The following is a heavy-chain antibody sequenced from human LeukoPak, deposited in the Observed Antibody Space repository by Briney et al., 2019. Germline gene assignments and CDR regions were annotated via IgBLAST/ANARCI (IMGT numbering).Heavy chain of an antibody. V-gene: IGHV3-53*01. CDR3: AREGIAAAGTFDY. D-gene: IGHD6-13*01. Sequence: GGSLRLSCAASGFMFSSYWMHWVRQAPGKGLEWVSVIYSGGSTYYADSVKGRFTISRDNSKNTLYLQMNSLRAEDTALYYCAREGIAAAGTFDYWGQGTLVTVSS. J-gene: IGHJ4*02. CDR1: GFMFSSYW. CDR2: IYSGGST.